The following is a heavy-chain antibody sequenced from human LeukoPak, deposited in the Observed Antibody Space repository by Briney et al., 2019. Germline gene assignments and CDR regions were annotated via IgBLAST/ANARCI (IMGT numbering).Heavy chain of an antibody. V-gene: IGHV3-13*05. CDR3: ARGLRGYSSYCKDY. D-gene: IGHD6-13*01. J-gene: IGHJ4*02. CDR2: IGTAGDP. CDR1: GFTFSSYD. Sequence: GGSLRLSCAASGFTFSSYDMHWVRQATGKGLEWVSAIGTAGDPYYPGSVKGRFTISRENAKNTLYLQMNSLRAEDTAVYYCARGLRGYSSYCKDYWGQGTLVTVSS.